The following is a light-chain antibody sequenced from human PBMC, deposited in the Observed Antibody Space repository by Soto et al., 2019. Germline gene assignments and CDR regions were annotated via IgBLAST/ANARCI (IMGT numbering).Light chain of an antibody. J-gene: IGLJ1*01. CDR2: AVS. CDR1: SSDVGAYNF. CDR3: SSHNPIGTLQI. V-gene: IGLV2-14*01. Sequence: QSALTQPASVSGSPGQSITISCTGTSSDVGAYNFVSWHQQHPGKAPKLMIYAVSTRTSGVSNRFSGSKSGNTASLTISGLQAEDEADYYCSSHNPIGTLQIFGPGTKLTVL.